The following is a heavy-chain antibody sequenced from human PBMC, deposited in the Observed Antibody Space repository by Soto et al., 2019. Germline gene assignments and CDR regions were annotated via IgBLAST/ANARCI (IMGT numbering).Heavy chain of an antibody. CDR2: ISTSGSTV. Sequence: SLRLSCAASRFTFSAYEMHWFRQAPGKGLEWVSYISTSGSTVYYADSVKGRFTVSRDNTRNSLYLQMDSLRDEDTALYYCVRYCGTTLCNGVATRTFDYWGPGTLLTVFS. D-gene: IGHD5-12*01. V-gene: IGHV3-48*03. CDR3: VRYCGTTLCNGVATRTFDY. J-gene: IGHJ4*02. CDR1: RFTFSAYE.